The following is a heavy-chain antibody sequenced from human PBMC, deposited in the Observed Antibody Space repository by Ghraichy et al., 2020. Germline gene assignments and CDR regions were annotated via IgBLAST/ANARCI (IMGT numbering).Heavy chain of an antibody. CDR3: ARPHSGSYYLPSTYYYYGMDV. D-gene: IGHD1-26*01. J-gene: IGHJ6*02. CDR1: GGSISSSSYY. Sequence: SETLSLTCTVSGGSISSSSYYWGWLRQPPRKGLEWIGSIYYSGSTYYNPPLKSRVTISVDTSKNQFSLKLSSVTAADTAVYYCARPHSGSYYLPSTYYYYGMDVWGQGTTVTVSS. V-gene: IGHV4-39*01. CDR2: IYYSGST.